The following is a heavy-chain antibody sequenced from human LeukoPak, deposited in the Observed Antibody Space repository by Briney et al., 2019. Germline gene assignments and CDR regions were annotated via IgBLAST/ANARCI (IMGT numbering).Heavy chain of an antibody. V-gene: IGHV3-74*01. CDR3: ARERQNKDFWSGGDY. J-gene: IGHJ4*02. CDR1: GFTFTTHW. CDR2: IKPDGSDT. Sequence: GGSLRLSCGASGFTFTTHWIHWVRQAPGKGLVWVSRIKPDGSDTNYADSVKGRFTISRDNAKNSLYLQMNSLRAEDTAVYYCARERQNKDFWSGGDYWGQGTLVTVSS. D-gene: IGHD3-3*01.